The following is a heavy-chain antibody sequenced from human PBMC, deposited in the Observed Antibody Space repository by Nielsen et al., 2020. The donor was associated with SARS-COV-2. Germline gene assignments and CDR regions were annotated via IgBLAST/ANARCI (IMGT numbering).Heavy chain of an antibody. CDR1: GGSISSYY. J-gene: IGHJ4*02. V-gene: IGHV4-34*01. Sequence: SETLSLTCTVSGGSISSYYWSWIRQPPGKGLEWIGEINHSGSTNYNPSLKSRVTISVDTSKNQFSLKLSSVTAADTAVYYCARGREGRYSSGWYDYWGQGTLVTVSS. CDR3: ARGREGRYSSGWYDY. D-gene: IGHD6-19*01. CDR2: INHSGST.